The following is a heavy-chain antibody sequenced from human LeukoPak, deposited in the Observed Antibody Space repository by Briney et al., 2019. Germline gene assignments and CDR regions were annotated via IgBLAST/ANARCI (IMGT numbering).Heavy chain of an antibody. CDR2: IYYSGST. CDR1: GASISTYY. J-gene: IGHJ4*02. V-gene: IGHV4-59*01. CDR3: ASGPYPAAGTDHQFAY. Sequence: SETLSLPCNVSGASISTYYWSWIRHPPGKGLEWIGYIYYSGSTHYNPSLESRVTIATETCKNQFSLKLSSVTAADTAVYYCASGPYPAAGTDHQFAYGDRGPLVTVSS. D-gene: IGHD6-13*01.